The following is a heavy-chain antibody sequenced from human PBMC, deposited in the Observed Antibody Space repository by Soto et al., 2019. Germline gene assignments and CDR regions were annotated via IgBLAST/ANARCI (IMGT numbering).Heavy chain of an antibody. V-gene: IGHV1-3*01. CDR1: GYTFTSYS. Sequence: QVQLVQSGAEVKKPGASVKVSCKASGYTFTSYSMHWVRQAPGQRLEWMGWINAGNGNTKYSQKFQGRVTITRDTSASTAYMELSSLRSEDTAVYYCARFDLGYGDLFGDYWGQETLVTVSS. CDR3: ARFDLGYGDLFGDY. CDR2: INAGNGNT. J-gene: IGHJ4*02. D-gene: IGHD4-17*01.